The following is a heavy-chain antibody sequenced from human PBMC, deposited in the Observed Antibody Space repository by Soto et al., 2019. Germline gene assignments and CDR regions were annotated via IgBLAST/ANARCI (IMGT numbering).Heavy chain of an antibody. CDR2: IYYSGST. V-gene: IGHV4-59*01. J-gene: IGHJ6*02. CDR3: ARLGSSYYYYGMDV. CDR1: GGSISSYY. D-gene: IGHD1-26*01. Sequence: SETLCLTCTVSGGSISSYYWSWIRQPPGKGLEWIGYIYYSGSTNYNPSLKSRVTISVDTSKNQFSLKLSSVTAADTAVYYCARLGSSYYYYGMDVWGQGTTVTVSS.